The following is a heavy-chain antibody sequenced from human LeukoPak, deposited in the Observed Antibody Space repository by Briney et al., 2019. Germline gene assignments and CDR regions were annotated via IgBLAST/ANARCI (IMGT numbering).Heavy chain of an antibody. V-gene: IGHV4-34*01. CDR1: GGSFSGYY. CDR3: ARGGNRWLAFSDY. CDR2: INHSGST. J-gene: IGHJ4*02. D-gene: IGHD6-19*01. Sequence: TSETLSLTCAVYGGSFSGYYWSWIRQPPGKGLEWIGEINHSGSTNYNPSLKSRVTISVDTSKNQFSLKLSSVTAADTAVYYCARGGNRWLAFSDYWGQGTLVTVSS.